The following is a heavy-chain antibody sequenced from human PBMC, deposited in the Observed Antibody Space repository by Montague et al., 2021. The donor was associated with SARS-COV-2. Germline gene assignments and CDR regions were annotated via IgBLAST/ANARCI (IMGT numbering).Heavy chain of an antibody. D-gene: IGHD2-15*01. V-gene: IGHV3-33*01. Sequence: SLRLSCAASRFTFSSYGMHWVRRAPGKGLEWVAVIWYDGSNKYYADSVKGRFTISRDNSKNTLYLQMNSLRAEDTAVYYCARILSYYYGMDVWGQGTTVTVSS. CDR3: ARILSYYYGMDV. CDR1: RFTFSSYG. J-gene: IGHJ6*02. CDR2: IWYDGSNK.